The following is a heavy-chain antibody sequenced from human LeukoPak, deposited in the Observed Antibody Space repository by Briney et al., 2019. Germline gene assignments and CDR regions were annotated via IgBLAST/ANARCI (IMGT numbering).Heavy chain of an antibody. D-gene: IGHD3-10*01. CDR3: AHKGSESYYSLFDF. J-gene: IGHJ4*02. CDR1: GFSLSATGVG. V-gene: IGHV2-5*02. Sequence: SGPTLVNPTHTLTLTCTFSGFSLSATGVGVGWIRQPPGKALEWLALIYWDDDKRYSPSLKSRLTLTKDTSKNQVVLTMTNMDPVDTATYYCAHKGSESYYSLFDFWGQGTLVTVSS. CDR2: IYWDDDK.